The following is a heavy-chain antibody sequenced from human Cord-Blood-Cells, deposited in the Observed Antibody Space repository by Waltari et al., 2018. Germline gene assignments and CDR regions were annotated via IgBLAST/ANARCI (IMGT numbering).Heavy chain of an antibody. V-gene: IGHV3-30*04. CDR2: ISDDGSKK. J-gene: IGHJ4*02. D-gene: IGHD3-10*01. CDR3: ARGGRGLLWFGESFDY. Sequence: QVQLVESGGGVVQPGRSLRLSCAASGFTFSSYAMHWVRQAPGEGLEWVAVISDDGSKKCYADSVKGRFTISRDNSKNTLYLQMNSLGAEDTAVYYCARGGRGLLWFGESFDYWGQGTLVTVSS. CDR1: GFTFSSYA.